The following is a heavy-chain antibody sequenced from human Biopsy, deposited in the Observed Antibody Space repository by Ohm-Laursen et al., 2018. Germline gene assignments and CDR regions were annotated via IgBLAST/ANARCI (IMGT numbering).Heavy chain of an antibody. Sequence: TLSLTCVVSGGSISSFYWTWIRRPPGKGPEWIGDISDSGSTNYKPSLKSRVIISVDTSKNQFSLNLSSVTAADTAVYYCAKTGGGGSCYPHWGQGTLVTVSS. V-gene: IGHV4-4*09. J-gene: IGHJ4*02. CDR2: ISDSGST. D-gene: IGHD2-15*01. CDR1: GGSISSFY. CDR3: AKTGGGGSCYPH.